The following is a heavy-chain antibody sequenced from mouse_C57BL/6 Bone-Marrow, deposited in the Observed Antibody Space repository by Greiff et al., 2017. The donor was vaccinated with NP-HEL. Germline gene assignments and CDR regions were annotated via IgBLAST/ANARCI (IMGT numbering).Heavy chain of an antibody. CDR2: IDPSDSET. D-gene: IGHD2-3*01. V-gene: IGHV1-52*01. Sequence: QVQLQQSGAELVRPGSSVKLSCKASGYTFTSYWMHWVKQRPIQGLEWIGNIDPSDSETHYNQKFKDKATLTVDKSSSTAYMQLSSLTSEDSAVYYCVYDGFFYFDYWGQGTTLTVSS. CDR1: GYTFTSYW. CDR3: VYDGFFYFDY. J-gene: IGHJ2*01.